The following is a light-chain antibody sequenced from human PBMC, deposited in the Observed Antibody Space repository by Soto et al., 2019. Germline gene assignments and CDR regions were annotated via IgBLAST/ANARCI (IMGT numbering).Light chain of an antibody. CDR1: QSFSNNY. J-gene: IGKJ4*02. CDR2: GAS. V-gene: IGKV3-20*01. Sequence: EIVLTQSPGTLSLSPGERATLSCRASQSFSNNYLAWYQQKPGQAPRLLIYGASNRATGIPDRFSGSGSGTDFTLTISRLETEDSAVYYCQQYGSSGTFGRGTKVEIX. CDR3: QQYGSSGT.